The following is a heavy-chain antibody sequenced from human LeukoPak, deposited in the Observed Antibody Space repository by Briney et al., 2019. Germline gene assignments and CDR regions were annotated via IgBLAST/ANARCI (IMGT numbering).Heavy chain of an antibody. CDR3: ARLLGWSGPINWFDP. Sequence: SETLSLTCTVPGGSISSDYWSWIRQPPGKGLEWIGYVYYSGNTNYNPSLKSRVTISVGTSKNHFSLKLTSVTAADTAVYYCARLLGWSGPINWFDPWGRGTLVTVSS. CDR1: GGSISSDY. V-gene: IGHV4-59*08. CDR2: VYYSGNT. D-gene: IGHD3-3*01. J-gene: IGHJ5*02.